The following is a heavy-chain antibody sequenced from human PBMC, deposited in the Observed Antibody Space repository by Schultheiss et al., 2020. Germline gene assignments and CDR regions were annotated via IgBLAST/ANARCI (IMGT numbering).Heavy chain of an antibody. J-gene: IGHJ1*01. D-gene: IGHD2-15*01. CDR3: ARGRGVVAVQEYFQH. Sequence: SATLSLTCTVSGGSISSGGYYWSWIRQLPGKGLEWIGYIYYSGSTNYNPSLKSRVTISVDTSKNQFSLKLSSVTAADTAVYYCARGRGVVAVQEYFQHWGQGTLVTVSS. CDR1: GGSISSGGYY. V-gene: IGHV4-31*03. CDR2: IYYSGST.